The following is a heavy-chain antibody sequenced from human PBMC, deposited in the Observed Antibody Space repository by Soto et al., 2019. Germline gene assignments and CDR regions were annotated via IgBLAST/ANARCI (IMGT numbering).Heavy chain of an antibody. CDR3: ASLIAAAGPPHSPRYYYGMDV. D-gene: IGHD6-13*01. J-gene: IGHJ6*02. CDR1: GGTFRTYT. CDR2: IIPILDVA. V-gene: IGHV1-69*02. Sequence: SVKVSCKTSGGTFRTYTINWVRQAPGQGLEWMGRIIPILDVANYAQKFQGRVTITADKSTSTAYMELSSLRSEDTAVYYCASLIAAAGPPHSPRYYYGMDVWGQGTTVTVSS.